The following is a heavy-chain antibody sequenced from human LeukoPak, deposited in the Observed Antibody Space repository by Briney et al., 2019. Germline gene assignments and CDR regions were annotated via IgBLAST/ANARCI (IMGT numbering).Heavy chain of an antibody. CDR2: ISYDGSNK. J-gene: IGHJ4*02. D-gene: IGHD3-10*01. CDR1: GFTFSSYA. V-gene: IGHV3-30-3*01. CDR3: ARPYGSGSGDELYYFDY. Sequence: GGSLRLSCAASGFTFSSYAMHWVRQAPGKGLEWVAVISYDGSNKYYADSVKGRFTISRDNSKNTLYLQMNSLRAEDTAVYYCARPYGSGSGDELYYFDYWGQGTLVTVSS.